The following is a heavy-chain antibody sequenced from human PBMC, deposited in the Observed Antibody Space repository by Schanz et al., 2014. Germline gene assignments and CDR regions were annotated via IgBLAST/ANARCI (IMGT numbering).Heavy chain of an antibody. CDR3: AKDPSHGDYDYYFDY. D-gene: IGHD3-22*01. CDR2: ISYDGSNK. V-gene: IGHV3-30-3*01. J-gene: IGHJ4*02. Sequence: VQLVESGGGVVQPGRSLRLSCAAYGFTLSSYAMHWVRQAPGKGLEWVAVISYDGSNKYYADSVKGRFTISRDNSKNTLYLQMNSLRAEDTAVYYCAKDPSHGDYDYYFDYWGQGTLXTVSS. CDR1: GFTLSSYA.